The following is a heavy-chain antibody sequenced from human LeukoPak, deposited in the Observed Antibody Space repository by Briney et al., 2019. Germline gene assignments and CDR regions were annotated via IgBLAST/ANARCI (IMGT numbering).Heavy chain of an antibody. V-gene: IGHV3-48*01. CDR2: ISSSSSTI. CDR3: AVLGATDDQYYFDY. CDR1: EFTFSSYS. D-gene: IGHD1-26*01. J-gene: IGHJ4*02. Sequence: GGSLRLPCTVSEFTFSSYSMNWVRQAPGKGLEWVSYISSSSSTIYYADSVKGRFTISRDNAKNSLYLQMNSLRAEDTAVYYCAVLGATDDQYYFDYWGQGTLVTVSS.